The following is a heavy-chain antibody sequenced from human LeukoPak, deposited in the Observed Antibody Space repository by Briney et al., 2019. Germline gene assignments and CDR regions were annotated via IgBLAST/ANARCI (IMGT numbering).Heavy chain of an antibody. CDR3: ARAISSGSYKS. D-gene: IGHD1-26*01. J-gene: IGHJ4*02. Sequence: ASVKVSCKASGYTFTSYYMHWVRQAPGQGLEWMGIINPSGGSTSYAQKCQGRVTMTRDMSTSTVYMELSSLRSEDAAVYYCARAISSGSYKSWGQGTLVTVSS. V-gene: IGHV1-46*01. CDR2: INPSGGST. CDR1: GYTFTSYY.